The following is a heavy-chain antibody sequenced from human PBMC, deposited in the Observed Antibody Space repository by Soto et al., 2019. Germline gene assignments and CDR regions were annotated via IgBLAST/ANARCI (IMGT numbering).Heavy chain of an antibody. J-gene: IGHJ4*02. CDR2: IYHSGST. V-gene: IGHV4-4*02. CDR1: SGSISSSNW. D-gene: IGHD2-15*01. CDR3: ARATEPGAGYCSGGSCYLADY. Sequence: SETLSLTCAVSSGSISSSNWWSWVRQPPGKGLEWIGEIYHSGSTNYNPSLKSRVTISVDKSKNQFSLKLSSVTAADTAVYYCARATEPGAGYCSGGSCYLADYWGQGTLVTVSS.